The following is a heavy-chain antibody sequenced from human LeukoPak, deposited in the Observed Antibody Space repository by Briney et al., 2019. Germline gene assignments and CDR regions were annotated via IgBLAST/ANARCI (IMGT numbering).Heavy chain of an antibody. CDR1: GGAFSKYY. D-gene: IGHD4-11*01. Sequence: SETLSLTCGVSGGAFSKYYWSWIRQPPGKGLEWIGEINRSGSTNHNPSLESRVTISADTSKNQFSLKLSSVTAADTAVYFCARSGLTTVLYLDWGQGTLVTVSS. V-gene: IGHV4-34*01. CDR2: INRSGST. CDR3: ARSGLTTVLYLD. J-gene: IGHJ4*02.